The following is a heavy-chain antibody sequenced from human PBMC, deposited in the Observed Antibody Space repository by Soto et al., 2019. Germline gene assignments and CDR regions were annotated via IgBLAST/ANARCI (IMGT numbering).Heavy chain of an antibody. J-gene: IGHJ3*02. D-gene: IGHD3-10*01. CDR3: ARDRGYPDSFDI. CDR1: GYTLTEVS. CDR2: FDPEDGET. V-gene: IGHV1-24*01. Sequence: GASVKVSCKVSGYTLTEVSMHWVRQAPGKGLEWMGGFDPEDGETMYAQKFQGRVTMTEDTSTDTAYMELSSLRSEDTAVYFCARDRGYPDSFDIWGQGTVVTVSS.